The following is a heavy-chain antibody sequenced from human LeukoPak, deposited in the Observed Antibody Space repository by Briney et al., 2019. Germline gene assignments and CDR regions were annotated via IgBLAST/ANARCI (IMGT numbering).Heavy chain of an antibody. Sequence: PGGSLRLSCAASGFTFSNSAMNWVRQAPGKGLEWVAVISYDGNNKYYSDSVKGRFTISRDNSKNTPYLQMNSLRAEDTAVHYCAKDMYYRGSGSYFNVDYWGQGTLVTVSS. CDR3: AKDMYYRGSGSYFNVDY. CDR1: GFTFSNSA. V-gene: IGHV3-30*18. D-gene: IGHD3-10*01. CDR2: ISYDGNNK. J-gene: IGHJ4*02.